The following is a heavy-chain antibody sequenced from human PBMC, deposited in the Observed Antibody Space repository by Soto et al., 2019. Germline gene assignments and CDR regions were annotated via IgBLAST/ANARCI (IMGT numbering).Heavy chain of an antibody. V-gene: IGHV1-69*06. CDR3: ASGWETVGTTTPFAY. CDR2: IIPIFGTA. D-gene: IGHD1-26*01. CDR1: GGTFSSYA. J-gene: IGHJ4*02. Sequence: QVQLVQSGAEVKKPGSSVKVSCKASGGTFSSYAINWVRQAPGQGLEWMGGIIPIFGTANYAQKFQGRVTITADKSTSTAYMEVRSLRFDDTAVYYGASGWETVGTTTPFAYWGQGTLVTVSS.